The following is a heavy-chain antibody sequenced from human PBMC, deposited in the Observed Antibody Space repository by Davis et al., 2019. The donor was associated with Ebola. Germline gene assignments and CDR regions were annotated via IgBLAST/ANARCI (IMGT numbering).Heavy chain of an antibody. CDR2: ISGSGFST. Sequence: GGSLRLSCAASGFTFSNYAMSWVRQAPGKGLEWVSAISGSGFSTNYADSEKGRFTISRDNSKNTLYLQMNSLKIEDTAVYYCTPRAFDYWGQGTLVTVSS. V-gene: IGHV3-23*01. CDR3: TPRAFDY. J-gene: IGHJ4*02. CDR1: GFTFSNYA.